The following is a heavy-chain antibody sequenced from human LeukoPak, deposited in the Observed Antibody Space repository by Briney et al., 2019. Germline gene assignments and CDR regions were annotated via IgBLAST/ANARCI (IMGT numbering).Heavy chain of an antibody. V-gene: IGHV5-51*01. D-gene: IGHD3-10*01. CDR3: ARVEGFGELPEYGMDV. CDR2: IYPGDSDT. CDR1: GYSFTSYW. Sequence: GESLKISCKGSGYSFTSYWIGWVRQMPGKGLEWMGIIYPGDSDTRYSPSFQGQVTISADKSISTAYLQWSSLEASDTAMYYCARVEGFGELPEYGMDVWGQGTTVTVSS. J-gene: IGHJ6*02.